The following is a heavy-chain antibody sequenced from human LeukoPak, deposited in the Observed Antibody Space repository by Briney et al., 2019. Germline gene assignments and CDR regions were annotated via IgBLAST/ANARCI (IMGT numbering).Heavy chain of an antibody. CDR3: ARVYDYYDSSGYYSQGYYFDY. V-gene: IGHV1-2*02. CDR1: GYTFTGYY. Sequence: ASMKVSCKASGYTFTGYYMHWVRQAPGQGLEWMGWINPNSGGTNYAQKFQGRVTMTRDTSISTAYMELSRLRSDDTAVYYCARVYDYYDSSGYYSQGYYFDYWGQGTLVTVSS. CDR2: INPNSGGT. D-gene: IGHD3-22*01. J-gene: IGHJ4*02.